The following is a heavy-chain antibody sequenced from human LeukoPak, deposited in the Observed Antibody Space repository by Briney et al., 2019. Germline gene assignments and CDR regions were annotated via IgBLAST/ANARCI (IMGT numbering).Heavy chain of an antibody. D-gene: IGHD3-9*01. CDR2: IYPGESDT. Sequence: GGSLEISCQGSGYSFTSYWIGWVRPMPGKGLGWMGIIYPGESDTRYSPSFQGQVTISADKSISTAYLQWSSLKASDPAMYYCARHHLSSRRPNYDILTGYYFDYWGQGTLVTVSS. CDR1: GYSFTSYW. J-gene: IGHJ4*02. CDR3: ARHHLSSRRPNYDILTGYYFDY. V-gene: IGHV5-51*01.